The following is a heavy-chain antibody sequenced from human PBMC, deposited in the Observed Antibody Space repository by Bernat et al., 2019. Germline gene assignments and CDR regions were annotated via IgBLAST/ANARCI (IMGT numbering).Heavy chain of an antibody. CDR3: ARDWSLYSYGSPNDAFDI. Sequence: QVQLVQSGAEVKKPGSSVKVSCKASGGTFSSYAISWVRQAPGQGLEWMGGIIPIFGTANYAQKFQGRVTITADKSTSTAYMELSSLRSEDTAVYYCARDWSLYSYGSPNDAFDIWGQGTMVTVSS. CDR2: IIPIFGTA. D-gene: IGHD5-18*01. V-gene: IGHV1-69*06. J-gene: IGHJ3*02. CDR1: GGTFSSYA.